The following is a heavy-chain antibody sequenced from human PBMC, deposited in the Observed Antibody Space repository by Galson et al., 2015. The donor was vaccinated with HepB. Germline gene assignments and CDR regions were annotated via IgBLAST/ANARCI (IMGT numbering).Heavy chain of an antibody. Sequence: SVKVSCKASGYTFSNFSIAWVRQAPGEGLEWMGWISAYDGSTNYAQKFQGGVTMTTETSTTTAYMELRSLRSDDTAVYYCARGGFVAVVTATLNNWFDPWGQGTLVTVSS. CDR3: ARGGFVAVVTATLNNWFDP. V-gene: IGHV1-18*01. D-gene: IGHD2-15*01. CDR1: GYTFSNFS. CDR2: ISAYDGST. J-gene: IGHJ5*02.